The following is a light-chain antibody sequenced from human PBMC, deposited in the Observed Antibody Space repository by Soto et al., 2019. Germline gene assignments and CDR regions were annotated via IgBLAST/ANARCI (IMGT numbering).Light chain of an antibody. CDR1: QSVTTRY. CDR3: QQYGDSPT. Sequence: IVLTQSPGTLSLSPGERATLYCRASQSVTTRYLAWFQHKLGQAPRLVMYDVSTRASGIPDRFSGSGSGTDFTLTISRLEPEDFAVYHCQQYGDSPTFGGGTKVEIK. V-gene: IGKV3-20*01. J-gene: IGKJ4*01. CDR2: DVS.